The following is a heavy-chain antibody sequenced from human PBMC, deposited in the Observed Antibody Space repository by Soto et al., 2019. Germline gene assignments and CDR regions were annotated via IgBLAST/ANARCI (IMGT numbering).Heavy chain of an antibody. J-gene: IGHJ5*02. CDR2: IIPMFGTA. CDR1: GGTFSSYA. D-gene: IGHD2-15*01. V-gene: IGHV1-69*01. CDR3: ARDSLVVVAATPRGFDP. Sequence: QVQLVQSGAEVKKPGSSVKVSCKSSGGTFSSYAFSWVRQAPGQGLEWMGGIIPMFGTANYAQKFQGRVMITADESTSTAYMELSSLRFEDTAVYYCARDSLVVVAATPRGFDPWGQGTLVTVSS.